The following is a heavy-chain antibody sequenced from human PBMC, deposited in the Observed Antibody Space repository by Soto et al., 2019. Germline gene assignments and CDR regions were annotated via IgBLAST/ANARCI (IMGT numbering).Heavy chain of an antibody. D-gene: IGHD2-2*01. CDR1: GFTVSSNY. Sequence: GGSLRLSCAASGFTVSSNYMSWVRQAPGKGLEWVSVIYSGGSTYYADSVKGRFTISRDNSKNTLYLQMNSLRAEDTAVYYCTVAVGRLPDFDYWGQGTLVTVSS. CDR2: IYSGGST. V-gene: IGHV3-66*01. CDR3: TVAVGRLPDFDY. J-gene: IGHJ4*02.